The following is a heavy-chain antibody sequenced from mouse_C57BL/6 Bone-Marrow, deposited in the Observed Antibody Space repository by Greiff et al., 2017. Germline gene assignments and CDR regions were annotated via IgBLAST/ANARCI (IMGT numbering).Heavy chain of an antibody. Sequence: EVKVVEPGGGLVQPGGSLKFSCAASGFTFSDYYMYWVRQTPEKRLEWVAYISNGGGRTYYPDTVKGRFTISRDNAKNTLYLQMSRLKSEDTAMYYCARQGSYYDYDFAYWGQGTLVTVSA. J-gene: IGHJ3*01. V-gene: IGHV5-12*01. CDR3: ARQGSYYDYDFAY. CDR2: ISNGGGRT. D-gene: IGHD2-4*01. CDR1: GFTFSDYY.